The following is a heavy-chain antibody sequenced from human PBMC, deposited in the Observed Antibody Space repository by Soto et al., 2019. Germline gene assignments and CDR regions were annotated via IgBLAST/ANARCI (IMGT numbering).Heavy chain of an antibody. D-gene: IGHD3-22*01. J-gene: IGHJ4*02. V-gene: IGHV4-59*08. CDR3: ARHGMDYYDSSGYYYSPYYFDY. CDR1: GGSFSAYY. Sequence: PSETLSLTCAVYGGSFSAYYWSWIRQPPGKGLEWIGCIYYSGSTYYNPSLKSRVTISVDTSKNQFSLKLSSVTAADTAVYYCARHGMDYYDSSGYYYSPYYFDYWGQGTLVTVSS. CDR2: IYYSGST.